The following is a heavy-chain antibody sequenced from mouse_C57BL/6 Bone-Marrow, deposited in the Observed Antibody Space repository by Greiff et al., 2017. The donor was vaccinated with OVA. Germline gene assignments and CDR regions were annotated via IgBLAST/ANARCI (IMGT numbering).Heavy chain of an antibody. V-gene: IGHV1-42*01. CDR1: GYSFTGYY. Sequence: EVKLQESGPELVKPGASVKISCKASGYSFTGYYMNWVKQSPEKSLEWIGEINPSTGGTTYNQKFKAKATLTVDKSSSTAYMQLKSLTSEDSAVYYCARSGLRFAYWGQGTLVTVSA. CDR2: INPSTGGT. D-gene: IGHD2-4*01. J-gene: IGHJ3*01. CDR3: ARSGLRFAY.